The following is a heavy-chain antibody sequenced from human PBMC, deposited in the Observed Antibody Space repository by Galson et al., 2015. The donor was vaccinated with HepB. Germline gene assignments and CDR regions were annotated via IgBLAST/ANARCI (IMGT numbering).Heavy chain of an antibody. D-gene: IGHD3-10*01. V-gene: IGHV3-30-3*01. J-gene: IGHJ4*02. Sequence: SLRLSCAASGFTFSSYAMHWVRQAPGKGLEWVAVISYDGSNKYYADSVKGRFTISRDNSKNTLYLQMNSLRAEDTAVYYCARGRDITMVRGALRYWGQGTLVTVSS. CDR3: ARGRDITMVRGALRY. CDR1: GFTFSSYA. CDR2: ISYDGSNK.